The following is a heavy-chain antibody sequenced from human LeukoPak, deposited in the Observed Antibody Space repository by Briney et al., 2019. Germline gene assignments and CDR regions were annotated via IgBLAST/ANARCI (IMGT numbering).Heavy chain of an antibody. CDR1: GFTFRNYW. D-gene: IGHD2-8*01. CDR2: IKDDGSGK. V-gene: IGHV3-7*01. J-gene: IGHJ4*02. Sequence: PGGSLRLSCGTSGFTFRNYWMSWVRQAPGKGLEWVANIKDDGSGKYYVDSVKGRFTISRDNAKNSLYLQMNSLRAEDTAVYYCARGDPYCTHGVCYYFDYWGQGTLVTVSS. CDR3: ARGDPYCTHGVCYYFDY.